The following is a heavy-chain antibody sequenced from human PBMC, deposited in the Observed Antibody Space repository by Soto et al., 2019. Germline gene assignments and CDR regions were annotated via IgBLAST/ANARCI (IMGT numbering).Heavy chain of an antibody. V-gene: IGHV2-5*02. D-gene: IGHD2-21*02. CDR1: AFSLSTFDVG. J-gene: IGHJ4*02. Sequence: QITLKESGPTLVKPTQTLTLTCTFSAFSLSTFDVGVGWSRQPPRKALEWLAVIYWGDDKRYSPSLKSRLTVTKDTSKIQVVLTITNMDPVDTATYYCAHVSGGGNSAYFDYWGQGTLVTVSS. CDR3: AHVSGGGNSAYFDY. CDR2: IYWGDDK.